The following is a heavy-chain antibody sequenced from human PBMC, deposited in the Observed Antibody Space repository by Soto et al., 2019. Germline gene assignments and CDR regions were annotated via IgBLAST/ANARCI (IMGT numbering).Heavy chain of an antibody. CDR2: ISAYNGNT. Sequence: ASVKVSCKASGYTFTNFGISWVRQAPGQGLEWMGWISAYNGNTNYAQKFQGRVTMTTDTSTSTAYMEVRSLRFDDTAVYYCARDMVVLVPAAMFHYYYGMDVWGQGTTVTVSS. CDR1: GYTFTNFG. D-gene: IGHD2-2*01. CDR3: ARDMVVLVPAAMFHYYYGMDV. V-gene: IGHV1-18*01. J-gene: IGHJ6*02.